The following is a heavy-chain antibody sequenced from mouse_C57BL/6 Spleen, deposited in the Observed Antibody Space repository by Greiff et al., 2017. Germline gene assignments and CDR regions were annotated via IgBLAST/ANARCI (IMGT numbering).Heavy chain of an antibody. V-gene: IGHV1-80*01. CDR1: GYAFSSYW. D-gene: IGHD2-4*01. Sequence: QVQLQQSGAELVKPGASVKISCKASGYAFSSYWMNWVKQRPGRGLGWIGQISSGDGDTNYNGKFKGKATLTADKSSSTDYMQLSSLTSEDSAVYICARRDDYDRGAFAYWGQGTLVTVAA. J-gene: IGHJ3*01. CDR3: ARRDDYDRGAFAY. CDR2: ISSGDGDT.